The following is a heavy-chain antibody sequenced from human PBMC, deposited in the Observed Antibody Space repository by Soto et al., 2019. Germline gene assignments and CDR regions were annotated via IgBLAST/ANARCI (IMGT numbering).Heavy chain of an antibody. D-gene: IGHD1-26*01. CDR2: IYHSGST. J-gene: IGHJ4*02. Sequence: QLQLQESGSGLVKPSQTLSLTCAVSGGSISSGGYSWSWIRQPPGKGLEWIGYIYHSGSTYYNPSLKSPVTRPVDTSNNQFSLKLTSLTAADTAGYYRASSRRSPVPLNYWGQGTLVTVSS. CDR1: GGSISSGGYS. V-gene: IGHV4-30-2*01. CDR3: ASSRRSPVPLNY.